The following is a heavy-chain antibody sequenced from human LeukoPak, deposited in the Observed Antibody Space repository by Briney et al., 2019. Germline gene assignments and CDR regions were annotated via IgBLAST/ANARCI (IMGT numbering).Heavy chain of an antibody. CDR1: VGTLINYK. D-gene: IGHD3-22*01. CDR3: ARDLRDYYDSSGPEDAFDI. Sequence: SEKVSCKPSVGTLINYKMSWVRQAPRQRREGMGGIIPIFVTANYAQKFQGRVTITTDESTSTAYMELSSLRSEDTAVYYCARDLRDYYDSSGPEDAFDIWGQGTMVTVSS. CDR2: IIPIFVTA. V-gene: IGHV1-69*05. J-gene: IGHJ3*02.